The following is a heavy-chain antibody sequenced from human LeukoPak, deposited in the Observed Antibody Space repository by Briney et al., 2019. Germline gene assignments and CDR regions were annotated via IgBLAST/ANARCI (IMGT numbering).Heavy chain of an antibody. J-gene: IGHJ6*03. CDR3: ARAEVVPAVRYYYYYMDV. D-gene: IGHD2-2*01. V-gene: IGHV1-2*02. CDR2: INPNSGGT. Sequence: ASVKVSCKASGYTFTGYYMHWVRQAPGQGLEWMGWINPNSGGTNYAQKFQGRVTMTRDTSISTAYMELSRLRSDDTAVYYCARAEVVPAVRYYYYYMDVWGKGTTVTVSS. CDR1: GYTFTGYY.